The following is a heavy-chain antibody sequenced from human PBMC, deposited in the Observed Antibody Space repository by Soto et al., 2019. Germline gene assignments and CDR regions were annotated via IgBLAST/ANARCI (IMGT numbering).Heavy chain of an antibody. V-gene: IGHV4-39*01. CDR2: IYYSGST. CDR1: GGSISSSSYY. CDR3: ARRLNCCCWYKGHRKYS. J-gene: IGHJ5*02. Sequence: SETLSLTCTVSGGSISSSSYYWGWIRQPPGKGLEWIGSIYYSGSTYYNPSLKSRVTISVDTSKNQFSLKLSSVTAADTAVYYCARRLNCCCWYKGHRKYSCGQGSLV. D-gene: IGHD6-13*01.